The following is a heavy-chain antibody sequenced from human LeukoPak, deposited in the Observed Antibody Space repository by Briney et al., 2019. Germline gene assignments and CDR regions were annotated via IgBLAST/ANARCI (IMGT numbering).Heavy chain of an antibody. V-gene: IGHV1-2*02. J-gene: IGHJ4*02. CDR2: INPNSGGT. Sequence: ASVTVSCKASGYTFTGYYMHWVRQAPGQGLEWMGWINPNSGGTNYAQKFQGRVTMTRDTSISTAYMELSRLRSDDTAVYYCARIERRYFDLPFDYWGQGTLVTVSS. CDR1: GYTFTGYY. D-gene: IGHD3-9*01. CDR3: ARIERRYFDLPFDY.